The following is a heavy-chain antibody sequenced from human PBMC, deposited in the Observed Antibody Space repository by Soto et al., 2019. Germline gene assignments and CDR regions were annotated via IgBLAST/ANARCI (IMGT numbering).Heavy chain of an antibody. D-gene: IGHD3-3*01. CDR1: GFTFSDYY. CDR3: ARSERDFWSGYYPIN. CDR2: ISSSGSTI. Sequence: QVQLVESGGGLVKPGGSLRLSCAASGFTFSDYYMSWIRQAPGKGLEWVSYISSSGSTIYYADSVKGGITISRDNAKNSLYLQMTRLRAEDTAVYYCARSERDFWSGYYPINWGQGTLVTVSS. J-gene: IGHJ4*02. V-gene: IGHV3-11*01.